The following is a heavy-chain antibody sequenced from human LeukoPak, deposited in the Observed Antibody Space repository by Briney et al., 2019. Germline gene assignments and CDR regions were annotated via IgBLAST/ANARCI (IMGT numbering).Heavy chain of an antibody. CDR3: ARGASYDTRLGAPRPFDY. CDR1: GGTFNSYA. Sequence: ASVKVSCKASGGTFNSYAINWVRQATGQGLEWMGWMNPNSGNTGYAQKFQGRVTITRNTSISTAYMELSSLRSEDTAVYYCARGASYDTRLGAPRPFDYWGQGTLVTVSS. CDR2: MNPNSGNT. V-gene: IGHV1-8*03. D-gene: IGHD3-9*01. J-gene: IGHJ4*02.